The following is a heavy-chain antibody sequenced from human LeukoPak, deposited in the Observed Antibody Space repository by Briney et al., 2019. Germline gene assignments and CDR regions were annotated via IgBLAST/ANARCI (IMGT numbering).Heavy chain of an antibody. CDR1: GYTFTGYY. Sequence: ASVKVSCKASGYTFTGYYMHWVRQAPGQGLEWMGRINPNGGGTNYAQKFQGRVTMTRDTSISTAYMELSRLRSDDTAVYYCARANWNYVWFDPWGQGTLVTVSS. J-gene: IGHJ5*02. CDR2: INPNGGGT. D-gene: IGHD1-7*01. CDR3: ARANWNYVWFDP. V-gene: IGHV1-2*06.